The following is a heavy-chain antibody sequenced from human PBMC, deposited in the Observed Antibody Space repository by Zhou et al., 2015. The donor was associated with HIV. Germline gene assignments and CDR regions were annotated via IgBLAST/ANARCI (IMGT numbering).Heavy chain of an antibody. CDR1: GFTFGYYW. Sequence: EVQLVESGGGLVQPGGSLRLSCEASGFTFGYYWMSWVRQAPGKGLEWVTNINPTGTVTHYLDSVRGRFTVSRDNAENSLHLQMNSLRVEDTAVYYCARGSDRGAYYYYHYMDVWGKGTTVTVSS. CDR2: INPTGTVT. J-gene: IGHJ6*03. CDR3: ARGSDRGAYYYYHYMDV. D-gene: IGHD3-22*01. V-gene: IGHV3-7*01.